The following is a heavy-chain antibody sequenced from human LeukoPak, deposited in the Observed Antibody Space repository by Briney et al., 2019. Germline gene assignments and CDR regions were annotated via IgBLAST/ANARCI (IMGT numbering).Heavy chain of an antibody. Sequence: PGGSLRLSCAASGFTFSSYAMSWVRQAPGKGLEWVSAISGSGGSTYYADSVKGRFTISRDNSKNTLYLQMNSLRAEDTAVYCCAKKIKDPVFGVVSQGRFDYWGQGTLVTVSS. CDR3: AKKIKDPVFGVVSQGRFDY. CDR2: ISGSGGST. V-gene: IGHV3-23*01. D-gene: IGHD3-3*01. J-gene: IGHJ4*02. CDR1: GFTFSSYA.